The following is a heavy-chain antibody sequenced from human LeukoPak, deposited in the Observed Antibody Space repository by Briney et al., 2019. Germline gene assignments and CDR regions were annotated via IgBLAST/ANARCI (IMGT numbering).Heavy chain of an antibody. CDR3: ARGIAAAGVYFDY. CDR2: IYTSGST. J-gene: IGHJ4*02. V-gene: IGHV4-61*02. CDR1: GGSISSGSYY. D-gene: IGHD6-13*01. Sequence: SETLSLTCTVSGGSISSGSYYWSWIRQPAGKGLEWIGRIYTSGSTNYNPSLKSRVTISVDTSKSQFSLKLSSVTAADTAVYYCARGIAAAGVYFDYWGQGTLVTVSS.